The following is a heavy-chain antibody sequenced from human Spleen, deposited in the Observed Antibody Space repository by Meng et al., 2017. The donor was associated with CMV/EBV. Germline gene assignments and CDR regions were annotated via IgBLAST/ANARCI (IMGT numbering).Heavy chain of an antibody. CDR3: ARGTNDWSGVDY. CDR2: ISSDGSDT. Sequence: GESLKISCVASGFSLTGYWMHWVRQTPGKGLVWVSPISSDGSDTRYADSVKGRFVTSRDNAKNTLYLQMDSLRADDSAVYYCARGTNDWSGVDYWGQGSPVTVSS. J-gene: IGHJ4*02. D-gene: IGHD3-9*01. CDR1: GFSLTGYW. V-gene: IGHV3-74*01.